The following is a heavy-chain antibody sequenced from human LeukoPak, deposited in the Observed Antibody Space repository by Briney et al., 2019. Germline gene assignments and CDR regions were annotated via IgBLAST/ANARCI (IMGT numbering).Heavy chain of an antibody. V-gene: IGHV4-34*01. CDR2: INHSGST. Sequence: PSETLSPTCAVYGGSFSGYYWSWIRQPPGKGLEWIREINHSGSTNYNPSLKSRVTISVDTSKNQFSLKLSSVTAADTAVYYCAREITMVRGVKSYNWFDLWGQGTLVTVSS. D-gene: IGHD3-10*01. J-gene: IGHJ5*02. CDR3: AREITMVRGVKSYNWFDL. CDR1: GGSFSGYY.